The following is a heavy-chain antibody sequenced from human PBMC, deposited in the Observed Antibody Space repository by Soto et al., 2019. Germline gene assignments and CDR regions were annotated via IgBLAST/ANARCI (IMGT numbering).Heavy chain of an antibody. V-gene: IGHV4-31*01. CDR2: IYYSGST. CDR3: ARVAATLHDAFDI. Sequence: QVQLQESGPGLVKPSQTLSLTCTVSGGSISSGGYYWSWIRQHPGKGLEWIGYIYYSGSTYYNPSLKSQVTIPVDTSKNQSSLKLSSVTAADTAVYYCARVAATLHDAFDIWGQGTMVTVSS. CDR1: GGSISSGGYY. J-gene: IGHJ3*02. D-gene: IGHD2-15*01.